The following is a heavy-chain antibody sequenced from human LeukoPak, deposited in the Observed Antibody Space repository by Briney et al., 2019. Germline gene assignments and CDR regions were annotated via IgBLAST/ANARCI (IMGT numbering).Heavy chain of an antibody. CDR3: ARQIAVRNYFDY. Sequence: ASVKVSCKASGYTFTSYGISWVRQAPGRGLEWMGWISAYNGNTNYAQKFQGRVTMTTDTSTSTAYMELRSLRSDDAAVYYCARQIAVRNYFDYWGQGTLVTVSS. V-gene: IGHV1-18*01. D-gene: IGHD6-19*01. J-gene: IGHJ4*02. CDR2: ISAYNGNT. CDR1: GYTFTSYG.